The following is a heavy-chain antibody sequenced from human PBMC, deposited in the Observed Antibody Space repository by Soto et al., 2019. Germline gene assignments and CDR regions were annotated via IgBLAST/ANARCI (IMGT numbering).Heavy chain of an antibody. J-gene: IGHJ4*02. V-gene: IGHV3-48*01. CDR3: ARQKILDN. Sequence: EVQLVESGGGLVQPGGSLRLSCAASGFTFSSYSINWVRQAPGKGLEWVSYISTSSSLIYYADSVKGRFTISRDNAKNSLYLQMNSLRAEDTAVYYCARQKILDNWGQGNLVTVSS. CDR1: GFTFSSYS. CDR2: ISTSSSLI.